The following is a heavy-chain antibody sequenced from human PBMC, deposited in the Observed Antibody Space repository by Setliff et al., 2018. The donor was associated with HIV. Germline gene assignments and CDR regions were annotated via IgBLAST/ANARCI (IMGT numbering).Heavy chain of an antibody. CDR2: ITWNGGVM. CDR3: VRDGSHLSIFDY. Sequence: RLSCAASGFTFSSYAMTWVRQAPGKGLEWVSGITWNGGVMGYVDSTRGRFTISRDNVRNSLYLQMDSLRAEDTAVYYCVRDGSHLSIFDYWGQGTLVTVSS. J-gene: IGHJ4*02. V-gene: IGHV3-9*01. CDR1: GFTFSSYA.